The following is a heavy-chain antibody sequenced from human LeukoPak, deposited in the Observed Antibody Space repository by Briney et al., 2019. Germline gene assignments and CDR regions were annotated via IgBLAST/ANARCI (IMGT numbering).Heavy chain of an antibody. CDR3: ASRRRFGSSYPGGAFDI. CDR1: GGTFSSYA. Sequence: GASVKVSCKASGGTFSSYAISWVRQAPGQGLEWMGGIIPIFGTANYAQKFQGRVTITADKSTSTAYMELSSLRSEDTAVYYCASRRRFGSSYPGGAFDIWGQGTMVTVSS. V-gene: IGHV1-69*06. J-gene: IGHJ3*02. CDR2: IIPIFGTA. D-gene: IGHD6-13*01.